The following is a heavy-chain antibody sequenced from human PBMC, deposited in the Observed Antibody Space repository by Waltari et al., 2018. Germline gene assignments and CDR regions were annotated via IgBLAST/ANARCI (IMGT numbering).Heavy chain of an antibody. D-gene: IGHD3-10*02. CDR3: ARAPLMSGQTFDY. J-gene: IGHJ4*02. V-gene: IGHV1-69*02. Sequence: GKTDGPLVEVSCKASGGTFSSYTISWVRQAPGQGLEWMGRIIPILGIANYAQKFQGRVTITADKSTSTAYMELSSLRSEDTAVYYCARAPLMSGQTFDYWGQGTLVTVSS. CDR1: GGTFSSYT. CDR2: IIPILGIA.